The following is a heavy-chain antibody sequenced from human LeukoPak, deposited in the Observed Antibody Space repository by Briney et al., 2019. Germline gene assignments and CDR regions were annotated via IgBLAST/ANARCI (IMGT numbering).Heavy chain of an antibody. J-gene: IGHJ4*02. CDR3: AKGYCSSTSCYLSY. CDR2: ISWNSGSI. V-gene: IGHV3-9*01. CDR1: GFTFDDYA. Sequence: PGRSLRFSYAASGFTFDDYAMHWVRQAPGKGLEWVSGISWNSGSIGYADSVKGRFTISRDNAKNSLYLQMNSLRAEDTALYYCAKGYCSSTSCYLSYWGQGTLVTVSS. D-gene: IGHD2-2*01.